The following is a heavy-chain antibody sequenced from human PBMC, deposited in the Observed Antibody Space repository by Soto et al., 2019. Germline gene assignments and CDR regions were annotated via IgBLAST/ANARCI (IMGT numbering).Heavy chain of an antibody. D-gene: IGHD6-19*01. CDR3: ARAVREQWRQLTIPVGY. J-gene: IGHJ4*02. Sequence: ASVKVSCKASGYTFTSYAMHWVRQAPGQRLEWMGWINAGNGNTKYSQKFQGRVTITRDTSASTAYMELSSLRSEDTAVYYCARAVREQWRQLTIPVGYWGQGTLVTVSS. CDR1: GYTFTSYA. CDR2: INAGNGNT. V-gene: IGHV1-3*01.